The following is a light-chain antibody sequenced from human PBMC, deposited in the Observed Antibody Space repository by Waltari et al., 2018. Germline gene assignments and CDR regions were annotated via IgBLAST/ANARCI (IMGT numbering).Light chain of an antibody. V-gene: IGLV4-69*01. Sequence: QLMLTQSPSASASLGASVKLTSTLSSGHSNYPIASHQQQPEKGPRYLMTVNSDGSHIKGDGIPDRFSGSSSGAERYLTISSLQSEDETDYYCQTGGFGIWVFGGGTKLTVL. J-gene: IGLJ3*02. CDR3: QTGGFGIWV. CDR2: VNSDGSH. CDR1: SGHSNYP.